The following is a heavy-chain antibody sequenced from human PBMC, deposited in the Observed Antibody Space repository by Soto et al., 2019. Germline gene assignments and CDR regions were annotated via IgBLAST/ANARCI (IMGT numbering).Heavy chain of an antibody. J-gene: IGHJ6*02. CDR1: AFTFSSYG. CDR3: ARDRSSMDV. V-gene: IGHV3-33*08. CDR2: IWYDGSNK. Sequence: GGSLRLSCAASAFTFSSYGMHLVRQPPGKGLEWVAVIWYDGSNKYYADSVKGRFTISRDNSKNTLYLQMNRLRAEDTAVYYCARDRSSMDVWGQGTTVTLSS.